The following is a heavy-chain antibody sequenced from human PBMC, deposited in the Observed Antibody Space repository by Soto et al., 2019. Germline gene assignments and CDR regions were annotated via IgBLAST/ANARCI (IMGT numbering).Heavy chain of an antibody. D-gene: IGHD6-25*01. J-gene: IGHJ4*02. CDR3: AKGSASGSPYYFDY. CDR2: ITGSGGAT. Sequence: GGSLRLSCAASGFTFSSYAMSWVRQSPEMGLEWVSAITGSGGATYHADSVKGRFTISRDNSKNTLYLQMSILRAEDTAVYYCAKGSASGSPYYFDYWGQGILVTVSS. CDR1: GFTFSSYA. V-gene: IGHV3-23*01.